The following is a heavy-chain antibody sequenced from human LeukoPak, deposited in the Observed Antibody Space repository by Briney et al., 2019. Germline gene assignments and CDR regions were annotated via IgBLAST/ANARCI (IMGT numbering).Heavy chain of an antibody. V-gene: IGHV3-30*02. J-gene: IGHJ4*02. CDR1: GFTFSSYG. D-gene: IGHD2-2*01. CDR2: MRYDGSNK. Sequence: GGSLRLSCAASGFTFSSYGMHWVRQAPGKGLEWVAFMRYDGSNKYYADSVKGRFTISRDNSKNTLYLQMNSLRAEDTAVYYCAKILVVVPAEHYFDYWGQGTLVTVSS. CDR3: AKILVVVPAEHYFDY.